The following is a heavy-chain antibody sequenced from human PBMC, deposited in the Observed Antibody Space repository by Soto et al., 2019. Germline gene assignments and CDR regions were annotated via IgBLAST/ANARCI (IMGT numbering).Heavy chain of an antibody. CDR1: GFTFSSYG. J-gene: IGHJ4*02. CDR3: AKDSEPALYGDYPYFDY. D-gene: IGHD4-17*01. CDR2: ISYDGSNK. Sequence: QVQLVESGGGVVQPGRSLRLSCAASGFTFSSYGMHWVRQAPGKGLEWVAVISYDGSNKYYADSVKGRFTISRDNSKNPLYLQMNSLRAEDTAVYYCAKDSEPALYGDYPYFDYWGQGTLVTVSS. V-gene: IGHV3-30*18.